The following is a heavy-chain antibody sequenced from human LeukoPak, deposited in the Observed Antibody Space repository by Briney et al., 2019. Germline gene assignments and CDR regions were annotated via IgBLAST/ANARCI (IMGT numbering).Heavy chain of an antibody. D-gene: IGHD2-2*01. CDR2: INPNSGGT. Sequence: GTSVKVSCKTSGYTFTGYYIYWVRQAPGQGLEWMGRINPNSGGTDYAQKFQGRVTMTRDTSITTAYMELSRLRSDDTAVYYCARDALGCSSTSCPLVIWGQGTMVTVSS. CDR1: GYTFTGYY. J-gene: IGHJ3*02. V-gene: IGHV1-2*06. CDR3: ARDALGCSSTSCPLVI.